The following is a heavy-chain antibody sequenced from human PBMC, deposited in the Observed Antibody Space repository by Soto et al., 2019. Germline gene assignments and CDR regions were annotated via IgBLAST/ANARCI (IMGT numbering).Heavy chain of an antibody. CDR3: AHKGPEDWPLDY. V-gene: IGHV2-5*02. CDR2: IYWDDSK. CDR1: GFSPSTSGVG. J-gene: IGHJ4*02. D-gene: IGHD3-9*01. Sequence: QITLKESGPTLVRPTQTLMLTCAFSGFSPSTSGVGVGWIRQPPGKALEWLAVIYWDDSKHYSPSLRSRLTITKDTSKNQVVLTMTNMDPMDTGTYYCAHKGPEDWPLDYWGQGTLVTVSS.